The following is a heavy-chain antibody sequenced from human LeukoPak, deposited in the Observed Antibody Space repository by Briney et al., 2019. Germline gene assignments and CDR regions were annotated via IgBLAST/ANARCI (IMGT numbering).Heavy chain of an antibody. J-gene: IGHJ4*02. CDR3: ARDSCSSTSCRKKFDN. CDR1: GDSISSANYY. V-gene: IGHV4-39*07. Sequence: SETLSLTCTVSGDSISSANYYWGWVRQPPGKGLEGMGSIYFSGSTYYNPSLKSRVTISVETSKVQFSLKLSSVTAADTAVYYCARDSCSSTSCRKKFDNWGQGTLVTVSS. D-gene: IGHD2-2*01. CDR2: IYFSGST.